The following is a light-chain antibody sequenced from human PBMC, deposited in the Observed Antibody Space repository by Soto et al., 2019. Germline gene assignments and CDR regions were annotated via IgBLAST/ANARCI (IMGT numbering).Light chain of an antibody. CDR2: DVS. Sequence: QSALTQPASVSGSPGQSITISCTGTSSDVGGYNYVSWYQQHPGKAPKLMIYDVSNRPSGVSNRFSGSKSGNTASLTISGLHAEEAADYYCTSYTSSSTVVFGGGTKLTVL. CDR3: TSYTSSSTVV. CDR1: SSDVGGYNY. V-gene: IGLV2-14*01. J-gene: IGLJ2*01.